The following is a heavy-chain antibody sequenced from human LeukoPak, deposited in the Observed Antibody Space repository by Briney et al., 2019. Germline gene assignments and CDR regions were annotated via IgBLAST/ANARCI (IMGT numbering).Heavy chain of an antibody. J-gene: IGHJ4*02. CDR1: GFTFSSHS. CDR3: ARDKGKYCSGGSCPGSFDY. V-gene: IGHV3-66*01. CDR2: IYSGGST. Sequence: GGSLRLSCSASGFTFSSHSMSWVRQAPGKGLEWVSVIYSGGSTYYADSVKGRFTISRDNSKNTLYLQMNSLRAEDTAVYHCARDKGKYCSGGSCPGSFDYWGRGTLVTVSS. D-gene: IGHD2-15*01.